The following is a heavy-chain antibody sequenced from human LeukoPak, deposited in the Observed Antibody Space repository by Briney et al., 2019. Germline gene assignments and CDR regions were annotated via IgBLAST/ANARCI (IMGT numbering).Heavy chain of an antibody. Sequence: QAGRSLRLSCAASGFTFSSYAMHWVRQAPGKGLEWVAVISYDGSNKYYADSVKGRFTISRDNSKNTLYLQMNSLRAEDTAVYYCARDQWKYCSGGSCYDFDYWGQGTLVTVSS. V-gene: IGHV3-30-3*01. CDR3: ARDQWKYCSGGSCYDFDY. CDR1: GFTFSSYA. D-gene: IGHD2-15*01. CDR2: ISYDGSNK. J-gene: IGHJ4*02.